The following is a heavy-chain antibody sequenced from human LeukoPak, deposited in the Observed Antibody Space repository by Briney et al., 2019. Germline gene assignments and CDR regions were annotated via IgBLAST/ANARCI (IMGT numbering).Heavy chain of an antibody. D-gene: IGHD6-19*01. CDR1: GFTFSGYS. V-gene: IGHV3-48*04. CDR3: ARDPGSHNSSGWYDD. Sequence: GGSLRLSCAASGFTFSGYSMNWVRQAPGKGLEWVSYTSSSSTTTYYADSVRGRFTISRDNAKKSLYLQMNSLRAEDTAMYYCARDPGSHNSSGWYDDWGQGTQVTVSS. CDR2: TSSSSTTT. J-gene: IGHJ5*02.